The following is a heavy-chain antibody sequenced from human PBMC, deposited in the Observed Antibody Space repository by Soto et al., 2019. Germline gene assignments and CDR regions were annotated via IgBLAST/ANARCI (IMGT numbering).Heavy chain of an antibody. CDR3: ARIPCGNYYTEDFFDP. J-gene: IGHJ5*02. V-gene: IGHV2-70*01. D-gene: IGHD3-22*01. Sequence: SGPTLVNPTQTLTLTCTFSGFSLTTNGMCLSWIRQPPGKALEWLALIDWDDNTYYSTSLNNRLTLSKDTSKNQVVLLVRHMGPVDTATYYCARIPCGNYYTEDFFDPWGQGIPVTVSS. CDR1: GFSLTTNGMC. CDR2: IDWDDNT.